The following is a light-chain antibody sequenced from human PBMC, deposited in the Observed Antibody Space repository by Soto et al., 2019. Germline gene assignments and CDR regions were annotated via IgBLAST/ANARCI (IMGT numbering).Light chain of an antibody. J-gene: IGLJ2*01. CDR3: SSYTSSTTLSVV. V-gene: IGLV2-14*01. CDR2: GVT. Sequence: QCALTQPASVSGSPGQSITISCTGTSSDVGGYNYVSWYQQHPGKAPKLMIYGVTNRPSGVSNRFSGSKSGNTASLTISGLQAEDEADYYCSSYTSSTTLSVVFGGGTKLNVL. CDR1: SSDVGGYNY.